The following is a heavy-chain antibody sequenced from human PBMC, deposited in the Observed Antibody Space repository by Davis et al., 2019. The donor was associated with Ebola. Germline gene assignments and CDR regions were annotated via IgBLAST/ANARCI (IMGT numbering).Heavy chain of an antibody. CDR2: LIPILGTP. CDR1: GGRFSEYA. D-gene: IGHD6-19*01. CDR3: ATTQWLREFDN. V-gene: IGHV1-69*13. Sequence: SVKVSCKASGGRFSEYAISWVRQAPGHGLEWMGGLIPILGTPHIAQKFQDRVTFFADESTRTVYMELSRLSSEDTAVYYCATTQWLREFDNWGQGTLVTVSS. J-gene: IGHJ4*02.